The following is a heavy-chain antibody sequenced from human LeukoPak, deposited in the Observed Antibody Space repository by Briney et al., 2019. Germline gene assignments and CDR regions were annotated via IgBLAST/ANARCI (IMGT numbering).Heavy chain of an antibody. Sequence: SETLSLTCTVSGGSISSYYWSWIRQPPGKGLEWIGEINHSGSTNYNPSLKSRVTISVDTSKNQFSLKLSSVTAADTAVYYCARGLTYSSSQGLFDYWGQGTLVTVSS. CDR1: GGSISSYY. J-gene: IGHJ4*02. CDR3: ARGLTYSSSQGLFDY. V-gene: IGHV4-34*01. D-gene: IGHD6-6*01. CDR2: INHSGST.